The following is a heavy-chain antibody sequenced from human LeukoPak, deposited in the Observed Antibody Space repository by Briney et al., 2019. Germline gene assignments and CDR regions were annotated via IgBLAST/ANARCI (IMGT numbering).Heavy chain of an antibody. CDR3: AGGYTGYYFDY. D-gene: IGHD5-18*01. Sequence: QSGGSLRLSCVAYGFTVTSNYMNWVRQAPGKGLEWVSVIYSGTSTYYADSVKGRFTISRDNSKDTLYLQMNNLRVEDTAVYYCAGGYTGYYFDYWGQGTLVTVSS. V-gene: IGHV3-66*01. CDR2: IYSGTST. CDR1: GFTVTSNY. J-gene: IGHJ4*02.